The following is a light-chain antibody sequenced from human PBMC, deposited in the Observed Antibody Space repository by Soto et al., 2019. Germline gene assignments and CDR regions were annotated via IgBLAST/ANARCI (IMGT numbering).Light chain of an antibody. V-gene: IGKV1-5*01. CDR2: DAS. CDR1: QSISSW. J-gene: IGKJ1*01. CDR3: QQYNSYLWS. Sequence: DIQMTQSPSTLSASVGDRVTTTCRASQSISSWLAWYQQKPGKAPKVLIYDASSLESGVPSRFSGSGSGTEFTLTITSLQPDDFATYYCQQYNSYLWSFGQGTKVEIK.